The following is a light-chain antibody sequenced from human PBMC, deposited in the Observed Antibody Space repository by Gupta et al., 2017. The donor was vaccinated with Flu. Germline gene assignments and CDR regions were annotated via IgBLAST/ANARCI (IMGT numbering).Light chain of an antibody. CDR1: SLPDQY. CDR2: KDT. J-gene: IGLJ3*02. Sequence: SSELKQPPSVSVSPGQTATITCSGDSLPDQYAYWYQQRPGQAPRLIIFKDTGRPSGIPERFSGSSSGTGVTLTISGVQAADEADYYCQTADRSGTWVFGGGTRLTVL. CDR3: QTADRSGTWV. V-gene: IGLV3-25*02.